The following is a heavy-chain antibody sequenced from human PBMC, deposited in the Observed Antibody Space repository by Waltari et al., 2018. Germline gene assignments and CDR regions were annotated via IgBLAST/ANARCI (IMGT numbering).Heavy chain of an antibody. V-gene: IGHV4-34*01. Sequence: QVQLQQWGAGLLKPSETLSLTCAVYGGSFSGYYWSWIRQPPGKGLEWIGEINHSGSTNYHPSLKSRVTIAVDTSKNQFSLKLSAVTAADTAVYYCAREVTTGEEGIDYWGQGTLVTVSS. CDR2: INHSGST. CDR1: GGSFSGYY. J-gene: IGHJ4*02. D-gene: IGHD7-27*01. CDR3: AREVTTGEEGIDY.